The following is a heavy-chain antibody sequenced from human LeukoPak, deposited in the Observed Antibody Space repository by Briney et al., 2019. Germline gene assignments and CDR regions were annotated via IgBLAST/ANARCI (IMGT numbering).Heavy chain of an antibody. CDR3: ARGGGDYYDSSGYFARDPTYDY. Sequence: ASVKVSCKASGYTFTSYDINWVRQATGQGLEWMGWMNPNSGNTGYAQKFQGRVTMTRNTSISTAYMELSSLRSEDTAVYYCARGGGDYYDSSGYFARDPTYDYWGQGTLVTVSS. D-gene: IGHD3-22*01. CDR2: MNPNSGNT. CDR1: GYTFTSYD. V-gene: IGHV1-8*01. J-gene: IGHJ4*02.